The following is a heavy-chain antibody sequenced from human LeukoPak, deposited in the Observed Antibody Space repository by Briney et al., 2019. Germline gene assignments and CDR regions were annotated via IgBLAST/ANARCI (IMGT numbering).Heavy chain of an antibody. D-gene: IGHD1-26*01. CDR3: AKDQWELLRLLDY. V-gene: IGHV3-30*18. CDR1: GFTFSSYG. CDR2: ISYDGSNK. Sequence: PGGSLRLSCAASGFTFSSYGMHWVRQAPGKGLEWVAVISYDGSNKYYADSVKGRFTISRDNSKNTLYLQMNSLRAEDTAVYYCAKDQWELLRLLDYWGQGTLVTVSS. J-gene: IGHJ4*02.